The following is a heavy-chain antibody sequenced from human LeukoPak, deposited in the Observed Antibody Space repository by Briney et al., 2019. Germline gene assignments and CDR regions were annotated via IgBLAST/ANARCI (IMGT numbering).Heavy chain of an antibody. J-gene: IGHJ3*02. Sequence: PGGSLRLSCEASGFTVSSSYMSWVRRAPGKGLEWVSVIYSVGSTDYKDSVKDRFIISRDNSKNTLYLQMNSLRAEDTAVYYCAKEMATMNAFDIWGQGTMVTVSS. CDR3: AKEMATMNAFDI. V-gene: IGHV3-66*01. D-gene: IGHD5-24*01. CDR1: GFTVSSSY. CDR2: IYSVGST.